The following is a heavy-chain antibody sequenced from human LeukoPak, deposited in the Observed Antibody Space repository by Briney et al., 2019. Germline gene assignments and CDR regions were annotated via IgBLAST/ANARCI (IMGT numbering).Heavy chain of an antibody. CDR3: ASADSSGYYPSAFDI. Sequence: PSETLSLTCTVSGASYWGWVRQSPEMGLEWIGSIYSTGGTYYNPSLKSRLTISLDTSKRQFSLKMTSMTAADTAVYYCASADSSGYYPSAFDIWGQGTMVTVSS. D-gene: IGHD3-22*01. J-gene: IGHJ3*02. CDR1: GASY. CDR2: IYSTGGT. V-gene: IGHV4-39*07.